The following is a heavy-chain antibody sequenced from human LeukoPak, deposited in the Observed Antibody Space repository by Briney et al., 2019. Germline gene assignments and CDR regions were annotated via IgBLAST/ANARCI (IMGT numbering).Heavy chain of an antibody. V-gene: IGHV3-21*01. Sequence: PGGSLRLSCAASGFTFSSYSMTWVRQAPGKGLEWVSSISSSSSYIYYADSVKGRFTISRDNAKNSLYLQMNSLRAEDTAVYYCARDQGYYYDSSGYFDYWGQGTLVTVSS. CDR1: GFTFSSYS. D-gene: IGHD3-22*01. CDR3: ARDQGYYYDSSGYFDY. J-gene: IGHJ4*02. CDR2: ISSSSSYI.